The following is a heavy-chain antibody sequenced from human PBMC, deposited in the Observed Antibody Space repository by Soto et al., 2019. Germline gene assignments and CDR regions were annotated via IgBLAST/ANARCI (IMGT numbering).Heavy chain of an antibody. V-gene: IGHV3-23*01. CDR2: IGGSGDST. CDR1: GFTFSSYA. D-gene: IGHD1-26*01. CDR3: ARRGSGSYYDY. Sequence: EVQLLESGGGLVQPGGSLRLSCAASGFTFSSYAMRWVRQAPVTGLEWVSAIGGSGDSTYYEDSVKGRFTISRDNSKNTLYLQMNSLRAEDTAVYYCARRGSGSYYDYWGQGTLVTVSS. J-gene: IGHJ4*02.